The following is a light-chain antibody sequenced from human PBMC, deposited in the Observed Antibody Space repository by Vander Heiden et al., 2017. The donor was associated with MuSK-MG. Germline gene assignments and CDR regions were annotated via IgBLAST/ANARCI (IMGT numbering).Light chain of an antibody. CDR3: HQSDSTPST. CDR2: AAS. Sequence: DIQVTQSPSSLSASVGDRLTITCRASQSISSYLNWYHQKPGKAPKLLIYAASSLQRAVPSRFSASGPGTAFTLTISSLQPEAFATYSCHQSDSTPSTFGQGTKLEIK. V-gene: IGKV1-39*01. J-gene: IGKJ2*01. CDR1: QSISSY.